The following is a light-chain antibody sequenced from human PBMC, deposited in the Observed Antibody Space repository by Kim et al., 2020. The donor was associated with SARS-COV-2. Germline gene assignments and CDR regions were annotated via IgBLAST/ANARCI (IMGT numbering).Light chain of an antibody. Sequence: LCATVGDQDTIAGRTSQSIISWVSGYQQEPRKAPTLRSYKVSRLGSGVPPRLSGSGSGTELTLTLSSLQPDDFSTYYCQRYNSSYTFGQGTKLEI. V-gene: IGKV1-5*03. CDR1: QSIISW. CDR3: QRYNSSYT. CDR2: KVS. J-gene: IGKJ2*01.